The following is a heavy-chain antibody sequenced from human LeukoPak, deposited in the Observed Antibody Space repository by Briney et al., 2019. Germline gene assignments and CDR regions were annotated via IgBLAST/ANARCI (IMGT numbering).Heavy chain of an antibody. J-gene: IGHJ3*02. CDR1: GGSISGYY. CDR3: AREYSSSSGRRAFDI. CDR2: IYYSGST. V-gene: IGHV4-59*08. Sequence: ASETLSLTCTVSGGSISGYYWSWIRQPPGKGLEWLGYIYYSGSTNYNPSLKSRLTISIDTSENQFSLKLSSVTAADTAVYYCAREYSSSSGRRAFDIWGQGTMVTVSS. D-gene: IGHD6-6*01.